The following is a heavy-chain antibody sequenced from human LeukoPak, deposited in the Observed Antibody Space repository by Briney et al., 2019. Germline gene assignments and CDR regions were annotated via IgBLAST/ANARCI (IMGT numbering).Heavy chain of an antibody. CDR2: IRSKACGGTT. CDR1: GFTFGDYA. Sequence: GGSLRLSCTASGFTFGDYAMSWFRQAPGKGLEWVGFIRSKACGGTTEYAASVKGRFTISRDDSKSIAYLQMNSLKTEDTAVYYCTRCLGSGSAAPLVDYWGQGTLVTVSS. V-gene: IGHV3-49*03. J-gene: IGHJ4*02. CDR3: TRCLGSGSAAPLVDY. D-gene: IGHD3-22*01.